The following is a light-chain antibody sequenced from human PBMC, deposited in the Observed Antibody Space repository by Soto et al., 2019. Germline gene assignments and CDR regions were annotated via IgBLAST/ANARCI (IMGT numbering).Light chain of an antibody. CDR2: GAA. J-gene: IGKJ2*01. V-gene: IGKV3-20*01. Sequence: EIVLTQSPGTLSLSPGERATLSCRASQSVSSSYLAWYQQKPGQAPRLLIYGAASRATGIPDMFSGSGSWTDFTLTISRLEPEDFAVYYCQQYGISPVGTFGQGTKLEIK. CDR1: QSVSSSY. CDR3: QQYGISPVGT.